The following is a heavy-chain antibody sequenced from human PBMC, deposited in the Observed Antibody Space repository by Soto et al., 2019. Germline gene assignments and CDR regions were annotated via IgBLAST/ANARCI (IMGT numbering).Heavy chain of an antibody. D-gene: IGHD3-10*01. CDR3: ARDALSGSHNYYTFYVDV. Sequence: EVRLVESGGGVVWPGGSLRLWCEVSGFRFDEYAMSWVRQAPGKGLEWVSGINWDGGSTSYANSVKGRFTMSRDNANKSLYLQMDSLRAEDTALYYCARDALSGSHNYYTFYVDVWGKGTPVTVSS. CDR2: INWDGGST. CDR1: GFRFDEYA. J-gene: IGHJ6*03. V-gene: IGHV3-20*04.